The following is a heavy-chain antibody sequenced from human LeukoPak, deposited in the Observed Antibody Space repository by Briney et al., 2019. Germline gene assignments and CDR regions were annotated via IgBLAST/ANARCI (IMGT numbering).Heavy chain of an antibody. Sequence: PGGSLRLSCAASGFTFSTYAMSWVRQAPGKGLEWVSIITSSGGSTNYADSVKGRFTISRDNSKNTLYLQMSSLRAEDTAVYYCAKSTITLVFLSAEYFQHWGQGTLVTVSS. J-gene: IGHJ1*01. CDR1: GFTFSTYA. CDR2: ITSSGGST. CDR3: AKSTITLVFLSAEYFQH. V-gene: IGHV3-23*01. D-gene: IGHD6-13*01.